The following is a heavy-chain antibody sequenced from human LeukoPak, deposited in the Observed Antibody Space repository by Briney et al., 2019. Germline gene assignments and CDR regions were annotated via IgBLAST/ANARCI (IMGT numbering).Heavy chain of an antibody. CDR3: ARGRCYYDSSGFGGDY. V-gene: IGHV4-34*01. CDR2: INHSGST. J-gene: IGHJ4*02. D-gene: IGHD3-22*01. CDR1: GGSFSGYY. Sequence: SETLSLTCAVYGGSFSGYYWSWIRQPPGKGLEWIGEINHSGSTNYNPSLKSRVTISVDTSKNQFSLKLSSVTAADTAVYYCARGRCYYDSSGFGGDYWGQGTLVTVSS.